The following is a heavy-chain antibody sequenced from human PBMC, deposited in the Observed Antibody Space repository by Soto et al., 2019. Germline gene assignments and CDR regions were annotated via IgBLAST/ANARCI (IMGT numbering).Heavy chain of an antibody. CDR2: ISGSGGST. V-gene: IGHV3-23*01. J-gene: IGHJ4*02. CDR1: GFTFSSYA. CDR3: AKALNDYGDYSPADFDY. D-gene: IGHD4-17*01. Sequence: EVQLLESGGGLVQPGGSLRLSCAASGFTFSSYAMSWVRQAPGKGLEWVSAISGSGGSTYYADSVKGRFTISRDNSKNTLYLQRNSLRAEDTALYYCAKALNDYGDYSPADFDYWGQGTLVTVSS.